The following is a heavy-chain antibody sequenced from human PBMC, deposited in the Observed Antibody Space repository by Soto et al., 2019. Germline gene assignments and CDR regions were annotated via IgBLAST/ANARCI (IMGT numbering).Heavy chain of an antibody. CDR3: ARSAPPDCSGGSCYLDY. CDR1: GFTFSSYD. J-gene: IGHJ4*02. Sequence: EVQLVESGGGLVQPGGSLRLSCAASGFTFSSYDMHWVRQATGKGLEWVSAIGTAGDTYYPGSVKGRFTISRENAKNSLYLQMNSLRAGDTAVYYCARSAPPDCSGGSCYLDYWGQGTLVTVSS. V-gene: IGHV3-13*01. CDR2: IGTAGDT. D-gene: IGHD2-15*01.